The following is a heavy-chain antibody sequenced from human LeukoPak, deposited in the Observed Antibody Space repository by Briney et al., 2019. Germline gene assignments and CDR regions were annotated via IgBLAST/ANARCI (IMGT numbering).Heavy chain of an antibody. D-gene: IGHD4-17*01. J-gene: IGHJ5*02. CDR1: GGSFSGYY. CDR3: ARGHDYGWFDP. V-gene: IGHV4-34*01. Sequence: ASETLSLTCAVYGGSFSGYYWSWIRQPPGKGLEWIGEINHSGSTNYNPSLKSRVTISVDTSKNQFSLKLSSVTAADTAVDYCARGHDYGWFDPWGQGTLVTVSS. CDR2: INHSGST.